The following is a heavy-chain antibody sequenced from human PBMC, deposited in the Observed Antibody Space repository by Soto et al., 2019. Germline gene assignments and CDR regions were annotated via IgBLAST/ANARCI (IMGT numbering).Heavy chain of an antibody. CDR1: GFTFSSYG. CDR3: ARDPDSSGYIRSPLYGMDV. Sequence: QVQLVESGGGVVQPGRSLRLSCAASGFTFSSYGMHWVRQAPGKGLEWVAVIWYDGSNKYYADSVKGRLTISRDNSKNTLYLQMNSLTAEDTAVYYCARDPDSSGYIRSPLYGMDVWGQGTTVTVSS. V-gene: IGHV3-33*01. CDR2: IWYDGSNK. D-gene: IGHD3-22*01. J-gene: IGHJ6*02.